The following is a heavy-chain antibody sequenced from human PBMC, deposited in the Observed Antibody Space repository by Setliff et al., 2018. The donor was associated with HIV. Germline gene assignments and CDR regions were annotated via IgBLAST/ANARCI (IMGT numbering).Heavy chain of an antibody. Sequence: ASETLSLTCTVSGGSINSNSHYWAWIRQPPGKGLEWIANIYYSGSTYYNPSLQSRVTIFLDTSKNQFSLRLTSVTAADTATYHCASFVGATRGYIWGQGTKVTVSS. V-gene: IGHV4-39*01. D-gene: IGHD1-26*01. CDR1: GGSINSNSHY. J-gene: IGHJ3*02. CDR3: ASFVGATRGYI. CDR2: IYYSGST.